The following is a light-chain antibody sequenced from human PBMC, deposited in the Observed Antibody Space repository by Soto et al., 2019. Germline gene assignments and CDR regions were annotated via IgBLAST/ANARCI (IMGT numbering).Light chain of an antibody. CDR2: FGS. CDR1: QSLLYNNPYNY. V-gene: IGKV2-28*01. J-gene: IGKJ5*01. Sequence: EIVMTQSPLTLPVTPGEPASISCSSSQSLLYNNPYNYLDWYVQKPGQSPQLLIYFGSNRAPGVPDRFSGSGSGTDFTLKINRVEAEDVGTYYCMQALQSLTFGQGTRLEIQ. CDR3: MQALQSLT.